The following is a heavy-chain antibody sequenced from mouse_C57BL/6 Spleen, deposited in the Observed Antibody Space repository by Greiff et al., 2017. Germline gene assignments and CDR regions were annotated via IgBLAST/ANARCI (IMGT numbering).Heavy chain of an antibody. Sequence: QVQLQQSGPELVKPGASVKISCKASGYAFSSSWMNWVKQRPGKGLEWIGRLYPGDGDTNYNGKFKGKATLTADKSSSTAYMPLSSLTSEDSAVYVCAREDGKGPGFAYWGQGTLVTVSA. CDR2: LYPGDGDT. V-gene: IGHV1-82*01. CDR3: AREDGKGPGFAY. CDR1: GYAFSSSW. D-gene: IGHD2-1*01. J-gene: IGHJ3*01.